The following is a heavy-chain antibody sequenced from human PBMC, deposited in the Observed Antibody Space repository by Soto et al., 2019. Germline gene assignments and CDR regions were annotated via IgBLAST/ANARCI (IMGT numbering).Heavy chain of an antibody. V-gene: IGHV1-18*01. CDR2: ISAHNGNT. CDR1: GYTFTSYG. J-gene: IGHJ4*02. D-gene: IGHD1-1*01. CDR3: ARGRYGDY. Sequence: QVHLVQSGAGVKKPGASVKVSCKASGYTFTSYGITWVRQAPGQGLEWMGWISAHNGNTEYAQKLQGRVIVTRDTSTSTAYMELRSLISDDTAVYYCARGRYGDYWGQGALVTVSS.